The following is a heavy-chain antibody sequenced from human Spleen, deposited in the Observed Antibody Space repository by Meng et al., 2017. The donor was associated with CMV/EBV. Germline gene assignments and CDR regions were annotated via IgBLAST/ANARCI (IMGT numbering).Heavy chain of an antibody. V-gene: IGHV5-51*01. J-gene: IGHJ6*02. D-gene: IGHD6-6*01. CDR3: ARHSSSSGLANYGMDV. Sequence: GESLKISCKGSGYSFHNYWIAWVRQMPGKGLEWMGIIYPGDSDTRYSPSFQGQVTISADKSISTAYLQWSSLKASDTAMYYCARHSSSSGLANYGMDVWGQGTTVTVSS. CDR2: IYPGDSDT. CDR1: GYSFHNYW.